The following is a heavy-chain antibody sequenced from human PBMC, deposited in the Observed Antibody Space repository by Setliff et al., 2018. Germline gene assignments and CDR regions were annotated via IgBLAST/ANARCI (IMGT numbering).Heavy chain of an antibody. V-gene: IGHV4-61*05. CDR3: VRVEAGYCSSTSCYVVGAFDI. J-gene: IGHJ3*02. Sequence: PSETLSLTCTVSGGSISSNSHYWGWIRQPPGKGLEWIGYIYTSGSTNYNPSLKSRGTISVDTSRNQFSLKLSSVTAADTAVYYCVRVEAGYCSSTSCYVVGAFDIWGQGTMVTVSS. CDR1: GGSISSNSHY. CDR2: IYTSGST. D-gene: IGHD2-2*03.